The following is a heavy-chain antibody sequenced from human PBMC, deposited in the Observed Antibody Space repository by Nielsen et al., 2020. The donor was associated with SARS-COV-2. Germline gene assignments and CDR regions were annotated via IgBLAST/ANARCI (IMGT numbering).Heavy chain of an antibody. V-gene: IGHV3-7*05. CDR1: GFTFSIIW. D-gene: IGHD2-15*01. J-gene: IGHJ6*02. CDR3: ARDSVAATGQIYFYGFDV. CDR2: IQEGGSAK. Sequence: SCAATGFTFSIIWMSWVSNGPGKGQAWLANIQEGGSAKYYVDSVKGRFSISRDNAKNSLYLQMNSLRVEDTAVYYCARDSVAATGQIYFYGFDVWGQGTTVTVSS.